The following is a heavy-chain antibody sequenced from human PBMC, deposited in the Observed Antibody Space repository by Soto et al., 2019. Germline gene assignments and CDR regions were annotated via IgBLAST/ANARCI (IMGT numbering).Heavy chain of an antibody. Sequence: PVKVSCKASGGTFSNSVISWVLQAPGQGLEWVGGIIPIFDTPNYAQKFQGRVTIVADESTSTGFMELTSLRSEDTAVYYCARAPILVGVTTYEHYFDLWGQGTLVTVSS. CDR2: IIPIFDTP. CDR1: GGTFSNSV. V-gene: IGHV1-69*13. CDR3: ARAPILVGVTTYEHYFDL. J-gene: IGHJ4*02. D-gene: IGHD3-3*01.